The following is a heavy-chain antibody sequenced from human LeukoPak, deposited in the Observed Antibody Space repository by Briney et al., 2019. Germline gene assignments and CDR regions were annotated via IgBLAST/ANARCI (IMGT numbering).Heavy chain of an antibody. CDR3: ARDQEGFDY. J-gene: IGHJ4*02. Sequence: ASVTVSCKASGYTFTSNYIHWVRQAPRHGLEWMGMIYPRDGSTSYAQKFQGRVTVTRDTSTSTVHMELSGLRSEDTAVYYCARDQEGFDYWGQGTLVTVSS. CDR2: IYPRDGST. CDR1: GYTFTSNY. V-gene: IGHV1-46*01.